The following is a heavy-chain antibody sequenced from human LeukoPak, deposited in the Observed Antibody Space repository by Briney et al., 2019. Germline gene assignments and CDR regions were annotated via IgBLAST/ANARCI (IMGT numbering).Heavy chain of an antibody. CDR3: AREGGYSSSLAY. V-gene: IGHV3-30*03. CDR1: GFTFSSYG. Sequence: GGSLRLSCAASGFTFSSYGVHWVRQAPGKGLEWAAVISYDGSNKYYADSVKGRFTISRDNSKNTLYLQMNSLRAEDTAVYYCAREGGYSSSLAYWGQGTLVTVSS. J-gene: IGHJ4*02. D-gene: IGHD6-13*01. CDR2: ISYDGSNK.